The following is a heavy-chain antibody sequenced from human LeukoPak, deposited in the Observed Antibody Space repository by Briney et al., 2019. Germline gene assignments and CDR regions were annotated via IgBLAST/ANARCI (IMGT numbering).Heavy chain of an antibody. CDR1: GGSISSYY. V-gene: IGHV4-59*01. J-gene: IGHJ5*02. CDR2: IYYSGST. CDR3: ARDRGGSYLSWFDP. D-gene: IGHD1-26*01. Sequence: SETLSLTCTVSGGSISSYYWSWIRQPPGKGLEWIGYIYYSGSTNYNPSLKSRVTISVDTSKNQFSLKLNSVTAADTAVYYCARDRGGSYLSWFDPWGHGTLVTVSS.